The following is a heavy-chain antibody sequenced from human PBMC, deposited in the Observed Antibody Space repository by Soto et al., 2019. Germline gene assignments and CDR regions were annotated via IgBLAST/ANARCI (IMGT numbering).Heavy chain of an antibody. CDR2: LSRGGGTT. D-gene: IGHD6-6*01. Sequence: EAQLLESGGDWAQPGGSLRLSCAASGFTFSSHGMSWFRQAPGKGLEWIAGLSRGGGTTYYADAGKGRFTISRDNSKNTLDLIMNSLKVEDTALYYCAKDGQYRTDGFDVWGQGTMVTVSS. V-gene: IGHV3-23*01. J-gene: IGHJ3*01. CDR1: GFTFSSHG. CDR3: AKDGQYRTDGFDV.